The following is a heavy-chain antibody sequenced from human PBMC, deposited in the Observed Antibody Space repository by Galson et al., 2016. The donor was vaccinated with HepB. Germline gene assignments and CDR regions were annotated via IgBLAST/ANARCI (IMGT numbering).Heavy chain of an antibody. CDR1: GFIFSSYS. CDR3: ARGPFALGGRKVYDFDD. CDR2: ISYDGSNK. Sequence: SLRLSCAASGFIFSSYSMHWVRQAPGKGLEWVAVISYDGSNKYYADSVKGRFTISRDISKNTLYLQMNSLRAEDTAVYYCARGPFALGGRKVYDFDDWGQGTLVTVSS. D-gene: IGHD3-16*01. V-gene: IGHV3-30-3*01. J-gene: IGHJ4*02.